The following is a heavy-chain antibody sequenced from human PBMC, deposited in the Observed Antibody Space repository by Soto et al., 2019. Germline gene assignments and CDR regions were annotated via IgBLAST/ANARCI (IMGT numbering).Heavy chain of an antibody. CDR3: AKVLSKNYYYPFDF. V-gene: IGHV3-23*01. J-gene: IGHJ4*02. CDR1: GFTVSDYA. D-gene: IGHD3-10*01. CDR2: ISGGSSVT. Sequence: GSLRLSCTASGFTVSDYAMAWVLQAPGKGLEWVSTISGGSSVTYYGDSVKCRFTISRDNAKKTLFLQLNRLSAEDTATYYCAKVLSKNYYYPFDFWGQGTQVTVSS.